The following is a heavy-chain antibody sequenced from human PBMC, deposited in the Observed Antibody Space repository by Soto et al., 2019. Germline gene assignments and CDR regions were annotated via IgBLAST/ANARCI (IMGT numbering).Heavy chain of an antibody. CDR3: TSIYSGSYYTAFDY. Sequence: GGSLRLSCAASGFTFSNAWMSWVRQAPGKGLEWVGRIKSKTDGGTTDYAAPVKGRFTISRDDSKNTLYLQMNSLKTEDTAVYYCTSIYSGSYYTAFDYWGQGTLVTVSS. CDR2: IKSKTDGGTT. J-gene: IGHJ4*02. CDR1: GFTFSNAW. V-gene: IGHV3-15*01. D-gene: IGHD1-26*01.